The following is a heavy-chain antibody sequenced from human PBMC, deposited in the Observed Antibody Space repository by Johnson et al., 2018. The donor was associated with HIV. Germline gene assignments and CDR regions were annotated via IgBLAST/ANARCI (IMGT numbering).Heavy chain of an antibody. J-gene: IGHJ3*02. Sequence: VQLVESGGSVVRPWGSLRLSCVASGFTFYDFALTWVRQAPGKGLEWVSGITWHGGNTGYADSVQGRFTISRDNAKKSLYLQMNSLTVEDTAFYYCARDVKYYDSSGYYSNAFDIWGQGTLVTVSS. CDR1: GFTFYDFA. CDR3: ARDVKYYDSSGYYSNAFDI. D-gene: IGHD3-22*01. CDR2: ITWHGGNT. V-gene: IGHV3-20*04.